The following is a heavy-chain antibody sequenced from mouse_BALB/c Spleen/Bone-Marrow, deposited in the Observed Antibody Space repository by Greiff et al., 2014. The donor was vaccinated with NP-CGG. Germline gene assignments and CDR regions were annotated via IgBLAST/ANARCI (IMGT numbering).Heavy chain of an antibody. CDR2: IYPSDSYT. Sequence: QVQLQQSGADLVRPGASVKLSCKASGYAFTSYWINWVKQRPGQGLEWIGNIYPSDSYTNYNQKFRDKATLTVDTSSSTACMQLSSPPSEDSAVYYCTRQDYYGNSYWYFDVWGAGTTVTVSS. CDR3: TRQDYYGNSYWYFDV. J-gene: IGHJ1*01. CDR1: GYAFTSYW. V-gene: IGHV1-59*01. D-gene: IGHD1-1*01.